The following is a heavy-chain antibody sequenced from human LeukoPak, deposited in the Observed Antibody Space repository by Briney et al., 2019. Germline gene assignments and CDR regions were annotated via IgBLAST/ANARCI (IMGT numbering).Heavy chain of an antibody. J-gene: IGHJ4*02. CDR3: AREGYYGSGVSDY. CDR2: IKQDGSER. D-gene: IGHD3-10*01. V-gene: IGHV3-7*01. Sequence: AGSLRLSCAASGFTFSSYWMSWVRQAPGKGLGWVANIKQDGSERYYLYSVKGRLAISRDNAKNSLYLQMNSLRAEDTAVYSRAREGYYGSGVSDYWGQGTLVTVSS. CDR1: GFTFSSYW.